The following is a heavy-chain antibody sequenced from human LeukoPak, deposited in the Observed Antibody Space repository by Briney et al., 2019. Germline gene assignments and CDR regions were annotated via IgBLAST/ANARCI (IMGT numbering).Heavy chain of an antibody. V-gene: IGHV3-48*01. J-gene: IGHJ4*02. Sequence: PGGSLRLSCAASGFTFSSYSMNWVRQAPGKGLEWVSYISSSSSTIYYADSVKGRFTISRDNAKNSLYLQMNSLRAEDTAVYYCARDYVWGSYRYNSYGYWGQGTLVTVSS. D-gene: IGHD3-16*02. CDR2: ISSSSSTI. CDR3: ARDYVWGSYRYNSYGY. CDR1: GFTFSSYS.